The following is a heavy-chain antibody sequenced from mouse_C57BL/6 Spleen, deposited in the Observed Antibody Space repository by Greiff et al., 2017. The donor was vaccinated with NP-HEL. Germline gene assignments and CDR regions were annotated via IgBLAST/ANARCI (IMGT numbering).Heavy chain of an antibody. J-gene: IGHJ2*01. CDR3: ARPSASYFDY. V-gene: IGHV1-64*01. D-gene: IGHD6-1*01. Sequence: VKLQQPGAELVKPGASVKLSCKASGYTFTSYWMHWVKQRPGQGLEWIGMIHPNSGSTNYNEKFKSKATLTVDKSSSTAYMQLSSLTSEDSAVYYCARPSASYFDYWGQGTTLTVSS. CDR2: IHPNSGST. CDR1: GYTFTSYW.